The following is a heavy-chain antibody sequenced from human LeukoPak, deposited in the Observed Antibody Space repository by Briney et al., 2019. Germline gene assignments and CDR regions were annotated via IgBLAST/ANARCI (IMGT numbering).Heavy chain of an antibody. CDR1: AYTFTGYY. CDR2: INPNSGGT. J-gene: IGHJ4*02. D-gene: IGHD2-2*02. Sequence: ASVKVSCKASAYTFTGYYMHWVRQAPGQGLEWMGWINPNSGGTNYAQKFQGRVTMTRDTSISTAYMELSRLRSDDTAVYYCARWGGYCRSTSCYTGFDYGGQGTLVTVSS. CDR3: ARWGGYCRSTSCYTGFDY. V-gene: IGHV1-2*02.